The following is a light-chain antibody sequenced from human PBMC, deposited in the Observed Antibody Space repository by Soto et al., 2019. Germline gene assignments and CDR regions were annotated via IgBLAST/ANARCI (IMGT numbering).Light chain of an antibody. Sequence: EIVMTQSPVILSVSPGERAALSCRASQSVTNRLAWFQQKPGQAPRVLIYGASTRAIGVPARFSGSGSGTEFTLTISSLQSEDFAVYYCQQYYDWYTFGQGTKLEIK. CDR1: QSVTNR. CDR3: QQYYDWYT. CDR2: GAS. V-gene: IGKV3-15*01. J-gene: IGKJ2*01.